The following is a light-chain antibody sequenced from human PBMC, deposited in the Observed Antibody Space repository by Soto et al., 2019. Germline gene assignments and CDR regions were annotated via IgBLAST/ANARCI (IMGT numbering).Light chain of an antibody. CDR3: CSYAGSYTLV. Sequence: HSVLTQPRSVSGSRGQSVTISCAGTSSDIGGYNYVSWYQQHPGKAPKLMIYDVNKRPSGVPDRFSGSKSGNTASLTISGLQAEDEADYYCCSYAGSYTLVFGGGTKLTVL. CDR1: SSDIGGYNY. J-gene: IGLJ3*02. V-gene: IGLV2-11*01. CDR2: DVN.